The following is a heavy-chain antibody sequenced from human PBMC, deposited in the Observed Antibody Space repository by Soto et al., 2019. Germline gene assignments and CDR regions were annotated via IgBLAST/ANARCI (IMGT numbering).Heavy chain of an antibody. CDR1: GFTFSSYA. CDR2: ISYDGSNK. D-gene: IGHD6-13*01. V-gene: IGHV3-30-3*01. J-gene: IGHJ2*01. CDR3: ARVGSSSWYLNWYFDL. Sequence: QVQLVESGGGVVQPGRSLRLSCAASGFTFSSYAMHWVRQAPGKGLEWVAVISYDGSNKYYADSVKGRFTISRDNSKNTLYLQMNSLRAEDTAVYYCARVGSSSWYLNWYFDLWGRGTLVPVSS.